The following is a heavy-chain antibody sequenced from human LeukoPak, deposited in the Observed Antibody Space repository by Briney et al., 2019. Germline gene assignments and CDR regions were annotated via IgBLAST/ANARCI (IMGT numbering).Heavy chain of an antibody. CDR1: GGSFSGYY. J-gene: IGHJ6*02. CDR3: ARYGGSYLRYYYYGMDV. V-gene: IGHV4-34*01. Sequence: SETLSLTCAVYGGSFSGYYWSWIRQPPGKGLEWIGEINHSGSTNYNPSLKSRVTISVDKSKNQFSLKLSSVTAADTAVYYCARYGGSYLRYYYYGMDVWGQGTTVTVSS. D-gene: IGHD1-26*01. CDR2: INHSGST.